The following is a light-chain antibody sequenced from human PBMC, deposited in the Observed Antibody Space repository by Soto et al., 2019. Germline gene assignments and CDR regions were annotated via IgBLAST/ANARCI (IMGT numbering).Light chain of an antibody. J-gene: IGLJ1*01. Sequence: QSALTRPASVSGSPGQSVTFSCTGTSSDVGSYNLVSWYQQHPGKAPKVMIYEGSKRPSGVSNRFSGSKSGNTASLTISGLQAEDEADYYCCSYAGSSTYVFGTGTKVTVL. CDR2: EGS. V-gene: IGLV2-23*01. CDR3: CSYAGSSTYV. CDR1: SSDVGSYNL.